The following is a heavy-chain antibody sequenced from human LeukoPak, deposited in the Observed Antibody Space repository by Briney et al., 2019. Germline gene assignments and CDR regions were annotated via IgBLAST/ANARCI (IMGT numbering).Heavy chain of an antibody. D-gene: IGHD2-2*02. CDR1: GYTFTNYG. CDR2: ISPYNGNT. V-gene: IGHV1-18*01. J-gene: IGHJ6*02. Sequence: GASVKVSCKASGYTFTNYGLSWVRQAPGQGLEWMGWISPYNGNTYYAQMLQGRVTMTTDTSTTTAYMELRRLRSDDTAVYYCARDLDIVVVAAAVRHYGLDVWGQGTTVTVSS. CDR3: ARDLDIVVVAAAVRHYGLDV.